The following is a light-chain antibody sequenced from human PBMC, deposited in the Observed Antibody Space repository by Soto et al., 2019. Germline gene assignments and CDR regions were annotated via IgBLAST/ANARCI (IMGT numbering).Light chain of an antibody. Sequence: QAVVTQPPSASGTPGQRVTISCSGSSSNIGSNYVYWYQQFPGTAPKLLIYRDNHRPSGVPDRFSGSRSGTSVSLAISGLRSEDEADYYCAAWDDSLSGLWVFGGGTKLTVL. V-gene: IGLV1-47*01. J-gene: IGLJ3*02. CDR2: RDN. CDR3: AAWDDSLSGLWV. CDR1: SSNIGSNY.